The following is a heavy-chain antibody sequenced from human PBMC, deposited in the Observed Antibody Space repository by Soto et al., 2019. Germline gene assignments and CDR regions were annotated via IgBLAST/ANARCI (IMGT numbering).Heavy chain of an antibody. J-gene: IGHJ4*02. D-gene: IGHD6-13*01. Sequence: GGSLRLSCAASGFTFSNYAMSWVRQAPGKGLEWVSAISGSGGSTYYADSVKGRFTISRDNSQNTLYLQMNSLRAEDTAVYYCAKGPLRSSRAYYDYWGPGTLVTVSS. V-gene: IGHV3-23*01. CDR1: GFTFSNYA. CDR3: AKGPLRSSRAYYDY. CDR2: ISGSGGST.